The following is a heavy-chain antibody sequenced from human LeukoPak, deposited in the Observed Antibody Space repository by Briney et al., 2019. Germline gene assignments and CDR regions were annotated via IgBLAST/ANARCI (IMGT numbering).Heavy chain of an antibody. CDR3: ARDPSRGSYYRFDP. D-gene: IGHD1-26*01. Sequence: RASVKLSCKASGGTFSSYSISWVRQAPGQGLEWIGGIIPIFGTANYAQKFQGRVTITADESTSTAYMELSSLRSEDTAVYYCARDPSRGSYYRFDPWGQGTLVTVSS. V-gene: IGHV1-69*13. CDR2: IIPIFGTA. J-gene: IGHJ5*02. CDR1: GGTFSSYS.